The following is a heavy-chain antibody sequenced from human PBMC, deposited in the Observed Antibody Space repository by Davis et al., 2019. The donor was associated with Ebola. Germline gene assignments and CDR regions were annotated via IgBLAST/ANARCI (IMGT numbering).Heavy chain of an antibody. CDR2: IRRDGKEK. Sequence: GESLKISCAASGFTFSSYGMHWVRQAPGRGLEWLGDIRRDGKEKNYVDGVKGRFTISRDNAKNSVYLQMNSLRVDDTAIYYCARDSGETRTMNWYFDLWGRGALVTVSS. D-gene: IGHD1-14*01. CDR1: GFTFSSYG. CDR3: ARDSGETRTMNWYFDL. V-gene: IGHV3-7*03. J-gene: IGHJ2*01.